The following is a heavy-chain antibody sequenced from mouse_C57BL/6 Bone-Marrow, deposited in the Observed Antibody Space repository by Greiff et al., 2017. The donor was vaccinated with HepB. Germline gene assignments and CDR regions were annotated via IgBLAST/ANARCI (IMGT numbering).Heavy chain of an antibody. CDR2: IDPENGDT. V-gene: IGHV14-4*01. CDR3: TTRGDSSGYVDY. J-gene: IGHJ2*01. Sequence: VQLKESGAELVRPGASVKLSCTASGFNIKDDYMHWVKQRPEQGLEWIGWIDPENGDTEYASKFQGKATITADTSSNTAYLQLSSLTSEDTAVYYCTTRGDSSGYVDYWGQGTTLTVSS. CDR1: GFNIKDDY. D-gene: IGHD3-2*02.